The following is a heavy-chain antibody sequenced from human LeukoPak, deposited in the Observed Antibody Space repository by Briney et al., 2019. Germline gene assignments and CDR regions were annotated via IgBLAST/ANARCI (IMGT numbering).Heavy chain of an antibody. CDR3: STRELRYYGSGTYPVAFDI. J-gene: IGHJ3*02. Sequence: PGESLRLSCAASGFTFSNAWMNWVRQALGKGLEWVGRIRSNTDSGTTDYAAPVKGRFTISRDDSINTLYLRLNGLKTADTAVYYCSTRELRYYGSGTYPVAFDIWGQGTMVTVSS. D-gene: IGHD3-10*01. CDR2: IRSNTDSGTT. CDR1: GFTFSNAW. V-gene: IGHV3-15*01.